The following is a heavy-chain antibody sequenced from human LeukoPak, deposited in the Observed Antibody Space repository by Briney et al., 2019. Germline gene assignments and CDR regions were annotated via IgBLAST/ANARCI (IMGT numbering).Heavy chain of an antibody. J-gene: IGHJ4*02. CDR3: ARETWAVAGTVIDY. D-gene: IGHD6-19*01. V-gene: IGHV4-59*12. CDR1: GGSLSSYY. CDR2: IYYSGST. Sequence: SETLSLTCTVSGGSLSSYYWSWIRQPPGKGLEWIGYIYYSGSTNYNPSLKSRVTISVDTSKNQFSLKLSSVTAADTAVYYCARETWAVAGTVIDYWGQGTLVTVSS.